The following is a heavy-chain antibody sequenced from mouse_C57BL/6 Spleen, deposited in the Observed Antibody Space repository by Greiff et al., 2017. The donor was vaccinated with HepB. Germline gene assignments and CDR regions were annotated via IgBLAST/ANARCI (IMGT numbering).Heavy chain of an antibody. CDR2: IYPRSGNT. Sequence: VKLMESGAELARPGASVKLSCKASGYTFTSYGISWVKQRTGQGLEWIGEIYPRSGNTYYNEKFKGKATLTADKSSSTAYMELRSLTSEDSAVYFCARGVTTVEGYYFDYWGQGTTLTVSS. D-gene: IGHD1-1*01. CDR3: ARGVTTVEGYYFDY. J-gene: IGHJ2*01. V-gene: IGHV1-81*01. CDR1: GYTFTSYG.